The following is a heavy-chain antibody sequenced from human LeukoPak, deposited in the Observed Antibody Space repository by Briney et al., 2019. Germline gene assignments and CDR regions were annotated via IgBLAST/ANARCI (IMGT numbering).Heavy chain of an antibody. CDR2: IGTAGDT. CDR1: GFTFSSYD. D-gene: IGHD3-16*02. J-gene: IGHJ6*02. V-gene: IGHV3-13*01. Sequence: SGGSLRLSCAASGFTFSSYDMHWVRQATGKGLEWVSAIGTAGDTYYPGSVKGRLTISRENAKNSLYLQMNSLRAGDTAVYYCARGIMITFGGVIAPGDYGMDVWGQGTTVTVSS. CDR3: ARGIMITFGGVIAPGDYGMDV.